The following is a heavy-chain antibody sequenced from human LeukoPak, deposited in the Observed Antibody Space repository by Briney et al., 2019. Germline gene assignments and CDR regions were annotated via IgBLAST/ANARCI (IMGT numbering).Heavy chain of an antibody. CDR1: GYTLTIYG. Sequence: ASLKVSCKASGYTLTIYGICWVRPAPGQRLEWMGSISAYNGNTNYAQKLQGTVTMTTDTSPSTAYMELRSLRSDDTAVYYCARVPTYDSSGYYQYYFDYGGQGTLVTVSS. V-gene: IGHV1-18*01. CDR2: ISAYNGNT. CDR3: ARVPTYDSSGYYQYYFDY. J-gene: IGHJ4*02. D-gene: IGHD3-22*01.